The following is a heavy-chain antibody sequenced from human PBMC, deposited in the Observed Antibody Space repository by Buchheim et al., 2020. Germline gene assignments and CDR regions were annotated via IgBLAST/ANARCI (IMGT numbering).Heavy chain of an antibody. CDR2: IRSKAYGGTT. V-gene: IGHV3-49*04. Sequence: MELVESGGGVVQPGMSLKLSCAASGFTFSSYGMHWVRQTPGKGLEWVGFIRSKAYGGTTEYAASVKGRFTISRDDSKSIAYLQMNSLKTEDTAVYYCTRDRPYYDSSGYYGYYFDYWGQGTL. D-gene: IGHD3-22*01. J-gene: IGHJ4*02. CDR1: GFTFSSYG. CDR3: TRDRPYYDSSGYYGYYFDY.